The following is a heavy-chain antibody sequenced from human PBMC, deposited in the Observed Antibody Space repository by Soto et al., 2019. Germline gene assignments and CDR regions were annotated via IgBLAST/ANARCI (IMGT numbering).Heavy chain of an antibody. CDR3: ARGLILWFGELSRRGGYYYYMDV. V-gene: IGHV4-34*01. D-gene: IGHD3-10*01. CDR2: INDSGDI. CDR1: GGSFSGYQ. Sequence: QVQLQQWGAGLLKPSETLSLTCAVYGGSFSGYQWSWIRQTPGKGLEWIGGINDSGDINYNPSLKSRVTMLVDSPKKQISLRLSSVTAADTAVYYCARGLILWFGELSRRGGYYYYMDVWGEGTTVTVSS. J-gene: IGHJ6*03.